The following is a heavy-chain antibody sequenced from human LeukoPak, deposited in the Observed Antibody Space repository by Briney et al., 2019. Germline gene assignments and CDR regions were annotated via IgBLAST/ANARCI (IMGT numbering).Heavy chain of an antibody. V-gene: IGHV3-33*03. Sequence: GGSLRLSCASSGFTFSSNNMHWVRQAPGMGLEWVAAIWYDGTNKYYADSVKGRFTISRDNSKNTLFLQMNSLRAEGTAVYYCAKDRHLFGTGSYYYFDLWGQGTLVTVSS. CDR3: AKDRHLFGTGSYYYFDL. J-gene: IGHJ4*02. D-gene: IGHD1-26*01. CDR1: GFTFSSNN. CDR2: IWYDGTNK.